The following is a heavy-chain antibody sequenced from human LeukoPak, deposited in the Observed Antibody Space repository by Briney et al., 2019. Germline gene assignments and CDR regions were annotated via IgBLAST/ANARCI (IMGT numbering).Heavy chain of an antibody. J-gene: IGHJ5*02. CDR2: INQDGSEK. D-gene: IGHD3-16*01. V-gene: IGHV3-7*01. CDR3: GRDRLWTVLS. Sequence: PGGSLRLSCAASGFTFSSYAMPWVRRAPGEGLEWVANINQDGSEKYYVDSVKGRFTISRDNAKDSLYLQMNSLRPEDTAVYYCGRDRLWTVLSWGQGTLSPSPQ. CDR1: GFTFSSYA.